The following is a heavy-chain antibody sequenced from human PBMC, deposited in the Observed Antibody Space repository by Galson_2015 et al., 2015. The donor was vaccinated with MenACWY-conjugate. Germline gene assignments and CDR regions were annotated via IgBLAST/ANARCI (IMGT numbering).Heavy chain of an antibody. V-gene: IGHV4-61*01. CDR3: ARGDIVVVVAARYYYYGMDV. Sequence: ETLSLTCTVSGGSVSSGSYYWSWIRQPPGKGLEWIGYIYYSGSTNYNPSLKSRVTISVDTSKNQFSLKLSSVTAADTAVYYCARGDIVVVVAARYYYYGMDVWGQGTTVTVSS. CDR1: GGSVSSGSYY. D-gene: IGHD2-15*01. CDR2: IYYSGST. J-gene: IGHJ6*02.